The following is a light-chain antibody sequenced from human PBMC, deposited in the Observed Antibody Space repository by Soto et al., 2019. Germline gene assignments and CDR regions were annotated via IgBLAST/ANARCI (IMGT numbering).Light chain of an antibody. CDR2: EGS. CDR3: CSYAGIRV. Sequence: QSALTQPASVSGSPGQSITISCTGTSSDVGSYNLVSWYQQHPGKAPKLMIYEGSKRPSGVSNCFSGSKSGNTASLTISGLQAEDEADYYCCSYAGIRVFGGGTKLTVL. J-gene: IGLJ3*02. V-gene: IGLV2-23*01. CDR1: SSDVGSYNL.